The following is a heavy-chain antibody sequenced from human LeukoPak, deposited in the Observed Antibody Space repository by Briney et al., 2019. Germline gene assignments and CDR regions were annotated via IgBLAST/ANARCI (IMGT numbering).Heavy chain of an antibody. Sequence: ASVKVSCKASGYTFTSYGISWVRQAPGQGLEWMGWISAYNGNTNYAQKLQGRVTMTTDTSTSTAYMELRSLRSDGTAVYYCARAATSYSGSWYVFLSYYFDYWGQGTLVTVSS. J-gene: IGHJ4*02. CDR2: ISAYNGNT. CDR3: ARAATSYSGSWYVFLSYYFDY. V-gene: IGHV1-18*04. CDR1: GYTFTSYG. D-gene: IGHD6-13*01.